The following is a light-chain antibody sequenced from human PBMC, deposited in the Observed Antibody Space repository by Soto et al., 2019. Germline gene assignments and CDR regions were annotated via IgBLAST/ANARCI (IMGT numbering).Light chain of an antibody. CDR1: ESVVSNY. V-gene: IGKV3-20*01. CDR2: DAS. J-gene: IGKJ1*01. CDR3: QQYGSIPWT. Sequence: EIVLTQSPCTLSLSQGERATLSCRATESVVSNYLAWYQLKPGQAPRLLIYDASSRATGIPDRFSGSGSGTDFTLTISRLEPEDFAVYYCQQYGSIPWTFGQGTKVDIK.